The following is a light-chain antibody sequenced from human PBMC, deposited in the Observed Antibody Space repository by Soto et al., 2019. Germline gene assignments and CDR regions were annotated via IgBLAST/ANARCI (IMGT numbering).Light chain of an antibody. J-gene: IGLJ2*01. V-gene: IGLV1-51*01. Sequence: QSVLTQPPSLSAAPGQKVAISCSGGTSNMAITYVSWYQQFPGGAPKLLIYENDKRPSGISDRFSGSNSGASATLAISGLQTGDEADYYCGTWDSSLGVVLFGGGTQLTVL. CDR1: TSNMAITY. CDR2: END. CDR3: GTWDSSLGVVL.